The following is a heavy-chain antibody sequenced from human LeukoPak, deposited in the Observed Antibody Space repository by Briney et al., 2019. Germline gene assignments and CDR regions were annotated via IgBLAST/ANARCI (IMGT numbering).Heavy chain of an antibody. D-gene: IGHD6-19*01. J-gene: IGHJ4*02. CDR1: GFTFDDYG. Sequence: GGSLRLSCAASGFTFDDYGMSWVRQAPGKGLEWVSAISGSGGRTYYADSVKGRFTISRDNSKNTLYLQMNSLRAEDTAVYYCAKLAVANYFDYWGQGTLVTVSS. CDR2: ISGSGGRT. CDR3: AKLAVANYFDY. V-gene: IGHV3-23*01.